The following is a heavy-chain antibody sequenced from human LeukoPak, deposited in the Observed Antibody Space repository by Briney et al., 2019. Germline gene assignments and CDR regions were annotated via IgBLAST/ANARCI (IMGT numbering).Heavy chain of an antibody. CDR1: GFTFTNSW. J-gene: IGHJ4*02. CDR3: TRDTDGSLDY. V-gene: IGHV3-7*01. Sequence: GGSLRLSCAASGFTFTNSWMAWVRQAPGKGREWVANIKQDGSTKHYADSLKGRFTISRDNPKNSLYLQMNNLRADDTAVYYCTRDTDGSLDYWGQGILVTVAS. CDR2: IKQDGSTK. D-gene: IGHD1-26*01.